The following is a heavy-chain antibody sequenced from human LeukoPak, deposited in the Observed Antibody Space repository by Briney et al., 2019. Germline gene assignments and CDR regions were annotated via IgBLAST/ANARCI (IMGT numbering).Heavy chain of an antibody. CDR1: GFTFSSYA. Sequence: GGSLRLSCAASGFTFSSYAMSWVRQAPGKGLEWVSAISGSGGSTYYADSVKGRFTISRDNSKNTLYLKMNSLRAEDTAVYYCAKGGYYYGSGKNDYWGQGTLVTVSS. CDR3: AKGGYYYGSGKNDY. CDR2: ISGSGGST. J-gene: IGHJ4*02. V-gene: IGHV3-23*01. D-gene: IGHD3-10*01.